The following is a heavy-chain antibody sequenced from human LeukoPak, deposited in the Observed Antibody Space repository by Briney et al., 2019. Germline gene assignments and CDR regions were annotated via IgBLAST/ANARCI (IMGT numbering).Heavy chain of an antibody. CDR2: ISSSGSTI. Sequence: GGSLRLSCAASGFTFSSYEMNWVRQAPGKGLEWVSYISSSGSTIYYADSVKGRFTISRDNSKNTLYLQMNSLRAEDTAVYYCAHLALGEPFDYWGQGTLVTVSS. CDR3: AHLALGEPFDY. D-gene: IGHD3-10*01. CDR1: GFTFSSYE. J-gene: IGHJ4*02. V-gene: IGHV3-48*03.